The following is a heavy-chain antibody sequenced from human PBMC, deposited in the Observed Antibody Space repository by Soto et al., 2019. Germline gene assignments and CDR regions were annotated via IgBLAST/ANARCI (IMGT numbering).Heavy chain of an antibody. CDR2: IYSSGST. J-gene: IGHJ5*02. CDR3: ARDPYQSLGKLYYL. Sequence: SLRLSCAASGFTVSSNYMSWVRQAPGKGLEWVSLIYSSGSTYYADSVKGRFTMSRDNSKNTLYLQMNSLRAEDTAVYYCARDPYQSLGKLYYLWSQGTLVTVSS. CDR1: GFTVSSNY. D-gene: IGHD2-21*01. V-gene: IGHV3-66*01.